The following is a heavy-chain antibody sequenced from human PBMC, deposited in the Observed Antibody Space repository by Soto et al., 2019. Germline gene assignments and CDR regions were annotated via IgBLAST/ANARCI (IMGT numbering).Heavy chain of an antibody. D-gene: IGHD3-22*01. J-gene: IGHJ6*03. Sequence: QVQLQLSGAGLLKPSETLSLTCAVYGGSFSGYYWDWIRQPPGKGLEWIGEINHSGSTNYNPSLKSRVTISVDTSKNQFSLKLSSVTAADTAVYYCARGGHDSSGYNLSYNLDVWGKGTTVTVS. CDR3: ARGGHDSSGYNLSYNLDV. CDR1: GGSFSGYY. V-gene: IGHV4-34*01. CDR2: INHSGST.